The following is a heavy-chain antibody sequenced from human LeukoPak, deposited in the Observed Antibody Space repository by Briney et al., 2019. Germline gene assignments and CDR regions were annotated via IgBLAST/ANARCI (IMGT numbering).Heavy chain of an antibody. J-gene: IGHJ4*02. V-gene: IGHV3-23*01. CDR2: ISDRGDRQ. CDR1: GFTFTNYA. D-gene: IGHD5-24*01. Sequence: GGSLRLSCAASGFTFTNYAMSWVRQAPGKGLEWVSAISDRGDRQYYADSVRGRFTISRDNSMNTLRLQMNSLSVEDTAVYYCVVYTGGYRSQFWGQGTLVTVSS. CDR3: VVYTGGYRSQF.